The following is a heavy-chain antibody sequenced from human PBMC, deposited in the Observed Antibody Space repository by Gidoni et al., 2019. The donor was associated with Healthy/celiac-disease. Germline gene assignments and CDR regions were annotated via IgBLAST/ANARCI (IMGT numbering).Heavy chain of an antibody. CDR3: AKSDGRYYDILTGYYDY. Sequence: EVQLLASGVGLVQPGGSLRLSCAASGFTFSSYAMSWVRQAPGKGLEWVSAISGSGGSTYYADSVKGRFTISRDNSKNTLYLQMNSLRAEDTAVYYCAKSDGRYYDILTGYYDYWGQGTLVTVSS. J-gene: IGHJ4*02. CDR2: ISGSGGST. V-gene: IGHV3-23*01. D-gene: IGHD3-9*01. CDR1: GFTFSSYA.